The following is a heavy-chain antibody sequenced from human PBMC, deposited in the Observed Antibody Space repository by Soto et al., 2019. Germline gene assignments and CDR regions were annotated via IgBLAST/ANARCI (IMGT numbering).Heavy chain of an antibody. V-gene: IGHV1-69*01. CDR1: EGTFNSYA. CDR3: ASGASRWYPYFFDS. Sequence: QAQVVQSGAEVRKPGSSVKLSCKASEGTFNSYAIAWVRQAPGQGLEWMGGIIPYYNTLNYAQKFQDRVTITADDSTNTVYMELSSLRSDDTAVSFCASGASRWYPYFFDSWAQGTLVTVSS. D-gene: IGHD6-13*01. J-gene: IGHJ4*02. CDR2: IIPYYNTL.